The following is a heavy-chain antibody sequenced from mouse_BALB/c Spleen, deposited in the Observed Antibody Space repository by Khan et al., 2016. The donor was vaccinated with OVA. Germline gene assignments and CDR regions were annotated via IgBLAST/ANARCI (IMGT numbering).Heavy chain of an antibody. CDR3: ALPSNNPRDFDV. CDR1: GFTIKDTY. V-gene: IGHV14-3*02. CDR2: IPPANGNT. D-gene: IGHD1-3*01. Sequence: VQLQQSGAALVKPGASVDLSCTASGFTIKDTYIHWVKQRPEQGLEWIGRIPPANGNTKYDPKFQGKATITADTTSNTFYLRLRSLTSEDTAVYFCALPSNNPRDFDVGGAETTVTVSS. J-gene: IGHJ1*01.